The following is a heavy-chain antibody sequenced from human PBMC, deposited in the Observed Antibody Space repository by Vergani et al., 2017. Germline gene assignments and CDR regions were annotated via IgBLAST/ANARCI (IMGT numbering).Heavy chain of an antibody. Sequence: EVQLLESGGDLVQPGGSLRLSCAASGFTFSSYAMSWVRQVPGKGLEWVSGISGSGGNTYYANSVKGRFTISRDNSKNTLFLHMNSLRPEDTAVYYCAKVGRSEVAGTFGAFDIWGQGTMVTVSS. V-gene: IGHV3-23*01. D-gene: IGHD6-19*01. J-gene: IGHJ3*02. CDR1: GFTFSSYA. CDR3: AKVGRSEVAGTFGAFDI. CDR2: ISGSGGNT.